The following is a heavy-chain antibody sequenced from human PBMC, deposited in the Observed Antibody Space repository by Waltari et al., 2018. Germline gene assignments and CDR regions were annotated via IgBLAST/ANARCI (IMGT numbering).Heavy chain of an antibody. J-gene: IGHJ5*02. D-gene: IGHD4-4*01. CDR1: GFTVSSNY. V-gene: IGHV3-53*01. CDR2: IYSGGST. CDR3: ARAVNYEMWYNWFDP. Sequence: EVQLVESGGGLIQPGGSLRLSCAASGFTVSSNYMSWVRQAPGKGLEWVSVIYSGGSTYYADSVKGRFTISRDNSKNTLYLQMNSLRAEDTAVYYCARAVNYEMWYNWFDPWGQGTLVTVSS.